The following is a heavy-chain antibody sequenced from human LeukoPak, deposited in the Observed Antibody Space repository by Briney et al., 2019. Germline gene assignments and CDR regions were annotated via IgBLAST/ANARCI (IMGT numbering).Heavy chain of an antibody. D-gene: IGHD4-23*01. CDR1: GFTFSSYE. CDR3: ARDYGGFYFDY. CDR2: ISSSGSTI. Sequence: GGSLRLSCAASGFTFSSYEMNWVRQAPGKGLEWVSYISSSGSTIYYADSVKGRFTISGDNAKNSLYLQMNSLRAEDTAVYYCARDYGGFYFDYWGQGTLVTVSS. J-gene: IGHJ4*02. V-gene: IGHV3-48*03.